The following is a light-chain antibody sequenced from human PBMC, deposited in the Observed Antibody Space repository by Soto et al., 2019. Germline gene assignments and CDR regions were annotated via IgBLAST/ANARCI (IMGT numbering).Light chain of an antibody. CDR1: QDIRNF. V-gene: IGKV1-27*01. CDR2: APS. Sequence: DIQMTQSPTSLSASVGDRVTITCRASQDIRNFVVWYQQKPGKAPKLLIYAPSTLKLGVPSRFSGSGAMKDFHLTINRLQPEHVATYSSQKYSSVPVFGPGTKVEIK. CDR3: QKYSSVPV. J-gene: IGKJ3*01.